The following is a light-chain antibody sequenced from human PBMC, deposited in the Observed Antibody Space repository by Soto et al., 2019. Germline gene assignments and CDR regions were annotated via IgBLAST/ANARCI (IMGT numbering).Light chain of an antibody. Sequence: DIQMTQSPSSLSASVGDRVTITCRASQGISTYLAWYQQKPGKVPKLLIYSASTLQSGVPSRFSGSGSGTTFTLTISILQAEDVATYYCQKYNSASTFGQGTKVEIK. V-gene: IGKV1-27*01. CDR2: SAS. CDR1: QGISTY. CDR3: QKYNSAST. J-gene: IGKJ1*01.